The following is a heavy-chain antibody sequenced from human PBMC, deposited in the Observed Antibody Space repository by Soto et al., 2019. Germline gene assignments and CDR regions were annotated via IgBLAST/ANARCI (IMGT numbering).Heavy chain of an antibody. V-gene: IGHV6-1*01. D-gene: IGHD3-22*01. Sequence: SQTLSLTCAISGDSVSSNSAAWNWIRQSPSRGLEWLGRTYYRSKWYNDYAVSVKSRITINPDTSKNQFSLQLNSVTPEDTAVYYCARALYYYDSSGYVNLPFYYYYYGMDVWGQGTTVTGSS. CDR2: TYYRSKWYN. CDR1: GDSVSSNSAA. J-gene: IGHJ6*02. CDR3: ARALYYYDSSGYVNLPFYYYYYGMDV.